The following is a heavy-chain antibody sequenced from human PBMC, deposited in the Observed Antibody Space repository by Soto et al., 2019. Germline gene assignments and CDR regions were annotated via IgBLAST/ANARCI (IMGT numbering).Heavy chain of an antibody. Sequence: GGSLRLSCAASGFTFSSYSMNWVRQAPGNGLEWVSSISSSSSYIYYADSVKGRFTISRDNAKNSLYLQMNSLRAEDTAVYYCAREGDSTTIYCYYGMDVWGQGTTVTVSS. CDR3: AREGDSTTIYCYYGMDV. D-gene: IGHD3-9*01. J-gene: IGHJ6*02. CDR1: GFTFSSYS. CDR2: ISSSSSYI. V-gene: IGHV3-21*01.